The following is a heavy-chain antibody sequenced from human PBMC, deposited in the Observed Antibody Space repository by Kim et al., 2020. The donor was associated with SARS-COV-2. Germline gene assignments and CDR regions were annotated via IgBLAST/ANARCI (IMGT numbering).Heavy chain of an antibody. CDR3: ARESREIVVVTQAASGAFDI. CDR1: GGSISSGGYY. CDR2: IYYSGST. V-gene: IGHV4-31*03. D-gene: IGHD3-22*01. Sequence: SETLSLTCTVSGGSISSGGYYWSWIRQHPGKGLEWIGYIYYSGSTYYNPSLKSRVTISVDTSKNQFSLKLSSVTAADTAVYYCARESREIVVVTQAASGAFDIWGQGTMVTVSS. J-gene: IGHJ3*02.